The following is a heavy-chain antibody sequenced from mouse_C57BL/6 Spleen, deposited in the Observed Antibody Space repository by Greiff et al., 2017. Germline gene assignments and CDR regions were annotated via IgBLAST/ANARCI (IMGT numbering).Heavy chain of an antibody. CDR1: GFTFSDYG. V-gene: IGHV5-17*01. D-gene: IGHD2-1*01. CDR2: ISSGSSTI. CDR3: ARYGYGNLYAMDY. J-gene: IGHJ4*01. Sequence: EVQRVESGGGLVKPGGSLKLSCAASGFTFSDYGMHWVRQAPEKGLEWVAYISSGSSTIYYADTVTGRFTISRDNAKNTLFLQMTRLRSEDTAMYYCARYGYGNLYAMDYWGQGTSVTVSS.